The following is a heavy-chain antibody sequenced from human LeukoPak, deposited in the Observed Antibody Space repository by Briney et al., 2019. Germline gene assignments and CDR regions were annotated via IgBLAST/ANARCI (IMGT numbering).Heavy chain of an antibody. V-gene: IGHV4-31*03. CDR1: GGSISSGGYN. CDR3: ARGWGGTMVRGQSYAMDV. CDR2: IYYSGST. Sequence: SQTLSLTCIVSGGSISSGGYNWNWIRQHPGQGLEYIGYIYYSGSTYYNPSLKSRVTISVDTSKNQLSLKLSSVTAADTAVYYCARGWGGTMVRGQSYAMDVWGQGTAVTVSS. J-gene: IGHJ6*02. D-gene: IGHD3-10*01.